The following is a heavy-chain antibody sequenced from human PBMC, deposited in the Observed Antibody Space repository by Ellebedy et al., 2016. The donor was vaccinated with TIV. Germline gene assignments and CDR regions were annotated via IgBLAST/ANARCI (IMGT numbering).Heavy chain of an antibody. CDR3: AKDIDSGSYYLDASDV. CDR2: ISNEGSTR. V-gene: IGHV3-30*18. J-gene: IGHJ3*01. CDR1: GFTFSTYG. Sequence: GESLKISCEASGFTFSTYGMHWVRQAPGKGLEGVAFISNEGSTRYNTDSVKGRFTLSRDNSKNTLYLQMDSLRAEDTAVYYCAKDIDSGSYYLDASDVWGQGTKVTVSS. D-gene: IGHD1-26*01.